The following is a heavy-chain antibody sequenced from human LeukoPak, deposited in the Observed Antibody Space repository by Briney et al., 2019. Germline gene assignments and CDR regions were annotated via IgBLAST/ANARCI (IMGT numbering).Heavy chain of an antibody. CDR1: GHSISTYY. J-gene: IGHJ4*02. CDR3: ARFKRAGGWSYFDY. CDR2: IYNSGST. Sequence: ASETLSLTCTVSGHSISTYYWSWIRKPPGKGLEWIGHIYNSGSTNYSPSLKSRVTISVDTSKNQFSLKLSSVTAADRAVYYCARFKRAGGWSYFDYWGQGTLVSVSS. D-gene: IGHD6-19*01. V-gene: IGHV4-59*01.